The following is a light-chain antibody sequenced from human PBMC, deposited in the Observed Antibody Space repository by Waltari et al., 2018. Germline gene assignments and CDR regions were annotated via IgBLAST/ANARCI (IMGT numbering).Light chain of an antibody. CDR1: SSDVVGYKY. CDR2: DVS. Sequence: QSALTQPASVSGSPGQSITISCTGTSSDVVGYKYVSWYQQHPGKAPKLMIYDVSNRPSGVSNRFSGSKSGNTASLTISGLQAEDEADYYCSSYTTSNTLVFGTGTNVIVL. CDR3: SSYTTSNTLV. J-gene: IGLJ1*01. V-gene: IGLV2-14*03.